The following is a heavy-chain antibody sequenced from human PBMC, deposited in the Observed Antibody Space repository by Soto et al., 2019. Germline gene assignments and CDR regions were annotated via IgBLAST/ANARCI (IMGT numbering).Heavy chain of an antibody. J-gene: IGHJ4*02. V-gene: IGHV3-23*01. CDR1: EFTFSNYS. Sequence: EVQLLESGGGLVQPGGSLRLSCAASEFTFSNYSMSWVRQAPGKGLEWVSAISYGGGTTYYADSVKGRFTISRDNSQNTLYMQMNSLRADDTAVYYCAKNPEYYYDSTGYHFDYWGQGTLVTVSS. D-gene: IGHD3-22*01. CDR2: ISYGGGTT. CDR3: AKNPEYYYDSTGYHFDY.